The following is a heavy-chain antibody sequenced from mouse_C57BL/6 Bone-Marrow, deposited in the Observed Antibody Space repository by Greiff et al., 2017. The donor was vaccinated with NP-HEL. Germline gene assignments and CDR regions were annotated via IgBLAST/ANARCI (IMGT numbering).Heavy chain of an antibody. J-gene: IGHJ3*01. CDR3: ASPYYSNYVLFAY. CDR1: GYSITSGYY. Sequence: EVQLVESGPGLVKPSQSLSLTCSVTGYSITSGYYWNWIRQFPGNKLEWMGYISYDGSNNYNPSLKNRISITRDTSKNQFFLKLNSVTTEDTATYYCASPYYSNYVLFAYWGQGTLVTVSA. D-gene: IGHD2-5*01. V-gene: IGHV3-6*01. CDR2: ISYDGSN.